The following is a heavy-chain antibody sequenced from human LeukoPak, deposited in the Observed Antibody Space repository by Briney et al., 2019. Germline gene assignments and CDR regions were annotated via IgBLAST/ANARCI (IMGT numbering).Heavy chain of an antibody. CDR2: INPNSGGT. D-gene: IGHD3-16*01. CDR1: GYTFSGYY. CDR3: ASGSLASYFDH. V-gene: IGHV1-2*02. Sequence: ASVKVSCKASGYTFSGYYMHWVRQAPGQGLEWMGWINPNSGGTKYVQRFQGRVTMTRDTSISTAYMELSRLRSDDTAVYYCASGSLASYFDHWGQGTLVTVSS. J-gene: IGHJ4*02.